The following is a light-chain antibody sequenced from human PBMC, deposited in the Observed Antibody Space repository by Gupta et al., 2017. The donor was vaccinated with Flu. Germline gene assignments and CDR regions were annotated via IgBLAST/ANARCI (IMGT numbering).Light chain of an antibody. CDR3: QTYYSSLNGSVV. CDR1: SANIGGGYD. J-gene: IGLJ1*01. CDR2: GTD. Sequence: TGSSANIGGGYDVLWYHQYPRTTANTLIFGTDNHPSEGANRYSGSSSGTAAALTIDELHAEEEADYCCQTYYSSLNGSVVFGTGTKVTVL. V-gene: IGLV1-40*01.